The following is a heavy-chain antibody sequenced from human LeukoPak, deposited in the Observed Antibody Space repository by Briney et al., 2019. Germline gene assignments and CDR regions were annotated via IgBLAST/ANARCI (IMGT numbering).Heavy chain of an antibody. CDR1: GFTFSDYY. V-gene: IGHV3-11*04. Sequence: GGSLRLSCAASGFTFSDYYTSWIRQAPGKGLEWVSYISSSGSTIYYADSVKGRFTISRDNAKNSPYLQMNSLRAEDTAVYYCSRAVDGIRYFDWLWSWGQGTLVTVSS. CDR3: SRAVDGIRYFDWLWS. CDR2: ISSSGSTI. J-gene: IGHJ5*02. D-gene: IGHD3-9*01.